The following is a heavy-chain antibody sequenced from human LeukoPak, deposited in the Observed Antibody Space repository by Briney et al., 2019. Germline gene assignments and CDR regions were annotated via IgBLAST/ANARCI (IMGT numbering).Heavy chain of an antibody. Sequence: GGSLRLSCTASGFTFSNFAMNWVRQAPGKGLEWVSYISSSGSTIYYADSVKGRFTISRDNAKNSLYLQMNSLRAEDTAVYYCARDTFNNYYDSSVGVDAFDIWGQGTMVTVSS. CDR2: ISSSGSTI. V-gene: IGHV3-48*04. CDR3: ARDTFNNYYDSSVGVDAFDI. CDR1: GFTFSNFA. D-gene: IGHD3-22*01. J-gene: IGHJ3*02.